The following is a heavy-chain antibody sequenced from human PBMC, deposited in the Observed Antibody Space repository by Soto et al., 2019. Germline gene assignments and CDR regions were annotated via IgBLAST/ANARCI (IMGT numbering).Heavy chain of an antibody. V-gene: IGHV4-34*01. CDR3: ARGKRISSWFDP. CDR1: GGSFSGYY. Sequence: ASETLSLTCAVYGGSFSGYYWSWIRQPPGKGLEWIGEINHSGNTNYNPSLKSRVTISVDTSKNQFSLKLSSVAAADTAVYYCARGKRISSWFDPWGQGTLVTVSS. CDR2: INHSGNT. J-gene: IGHJ5*02.